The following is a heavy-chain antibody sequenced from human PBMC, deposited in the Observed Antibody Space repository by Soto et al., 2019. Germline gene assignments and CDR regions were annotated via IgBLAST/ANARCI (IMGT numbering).Heavy chain of an antibody. V-gene: IGHV2-70*01. J-gene: IGHJ4*02. CDR1: GFSLSTSGMC. CDR3: ALIAQPTREVDY. Sequence: SGPTLVNPTQTLTLTCTFSGFSLSTSGMCVSWIRQPPGKALEWLALIDWDDDKYYSTSLKTRLTISKDTSKNQVVLTMTNMDPVDTATYYCALIAQPTREVDYWGQGTLVTVSS. D-gene: IGHD1-26*01. CDR2: IDWDDDK.